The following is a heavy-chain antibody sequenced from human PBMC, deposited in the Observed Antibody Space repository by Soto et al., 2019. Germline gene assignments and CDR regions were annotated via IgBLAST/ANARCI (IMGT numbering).Heavy chain of an antibody. CDR3: ARGFEYSSSSGDY. V-gene: IGHV4-34*01. Sequence: SETLSLPCAVYGGSFSGYYWSWIRQPPGKGLEWIGEINHSGSTNYNPSLKSRVTISVDTSKNQFSLKLSSVTAADTAVYYCARGFEYSSSSGDYWGQGTLVTVSS. CDR1: GGSFSGYY. D-gene: IGHD6-6*01. CDR2: INHSGST. J-gene: IGHJ4*02.